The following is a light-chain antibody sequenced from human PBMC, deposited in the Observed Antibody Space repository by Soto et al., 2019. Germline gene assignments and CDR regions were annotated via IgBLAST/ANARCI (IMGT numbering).Light chain of an antibody. J-gene: IGKJ1*01. V-gene: IGKV3-20*01. CDR3: QQYGSSGT. Sequence: ETVLTQSPGTMSVSAEGGDPRSRRASQSVSNNYLAWYQQKPGQAPRLLIYGASNRATGIPDRFSGSGSGTDFTLTISRLEPEDVAVYYCQQYGSSGTFGQGTKVDIK. CDR2: GAS. CDR1: QSVSNNY.